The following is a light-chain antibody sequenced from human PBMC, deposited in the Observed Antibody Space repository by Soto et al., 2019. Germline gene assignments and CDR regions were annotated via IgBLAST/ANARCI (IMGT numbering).Light chain of an antibody. CDR3: SSYAGSNNVV. CDR2: SNS. V-gene: IGLV1-44*01. J-gene: IGLJ2*01. CDR1: SSNIKTNG. Sequence: QSVLAQPPSASGTPGQTVTISCSGGSSNIKTNGVSWYQQVPGAAPKLLIYSNSQRPSGAPDRFSGSKSGNTASLTVSGLQAEDEADYHCSSYAGSNNVVFGGGTKLTVL.